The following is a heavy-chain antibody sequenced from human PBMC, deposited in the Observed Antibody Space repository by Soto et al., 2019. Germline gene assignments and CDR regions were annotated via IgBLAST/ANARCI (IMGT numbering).Heavy chain of an antibody. Sequence: TSETLSLTCTVSGGSISSSSYYWGWIRQPPGKGLEWIGNIYYSGSTYYNPSLKSRVTISVDTSKNQFSLKLSSVTAADTAVYYCARHVNPWAQGAFDIWGQGTMVT. V-gene: IGHV4-39*01. CDR2: IYYSGST. CDR3: ARHVNPWAQGAFDI. J-gene: IGHJ3*02. CDR1: GGSISSSSYY. D-gene: IGHD7-27*01.